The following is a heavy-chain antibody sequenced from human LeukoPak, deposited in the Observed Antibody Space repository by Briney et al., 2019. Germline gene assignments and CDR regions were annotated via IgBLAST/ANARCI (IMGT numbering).Heavy chain of an antibody. CDR1: GFTFSSYG. V-gene: IGHV3-33*01. CDR2: IWYDGSSK. Sequence: GRSLRLSCAASGFTFSSYGMHWVRQAPGKGLEWVAAIWYDGSSKYYADSVKGRFTISRDNSKNTLYLQMNSLRAEDTAVYYCARDPTLVGATFFDYWGQGTLVSVSS. D-gene: IGHD1-26*01. J-gene: IGHJ4*02. CDR3: ARDPTLVGATFFDY.